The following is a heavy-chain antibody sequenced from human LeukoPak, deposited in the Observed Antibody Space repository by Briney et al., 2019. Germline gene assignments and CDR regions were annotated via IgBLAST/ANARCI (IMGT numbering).Heavy chain of an antibody. V-gene: IGHV4-4*07. Sequence: PSETLSLTCTVSGGSISSYYWSWIRQPAGKGLECIGRIYTSGSTNYNPSPNSRVTMSVDTSKNQFSLKLSSVPAADTAVYYCARSQAYSGVYWGEGALVTVSS. CDR2: IYTSGST. CDR3: ARSQAYSGVY. CDR1: GGSISSYY. D-gene: IGHD1-26*01. J-gene: IGHJ4*02.